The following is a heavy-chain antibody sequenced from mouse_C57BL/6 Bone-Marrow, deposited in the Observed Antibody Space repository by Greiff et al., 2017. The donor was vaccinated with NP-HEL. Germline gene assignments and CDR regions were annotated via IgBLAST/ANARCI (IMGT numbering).Heavy chain of an antibody. Sequence: VKLMESGPGLVQPSQSLSITCTVSGFSLTSYGVHWVRQSPGKGLEWLGVIWSGGSTDYNAAFISRLSISKDNSKSQVFFKMNSLQADDTAIYYCARPAQFITGAMDYWGQGTSVTVSS. CDR3: ARPAQFITGAMDY. D-gene: IGHD1-1*01. J-gene: IGHJ4*01. V-gene: IGHV2-2*01. CDR2: IWSGGST. CDR1: GFSLTSYG.